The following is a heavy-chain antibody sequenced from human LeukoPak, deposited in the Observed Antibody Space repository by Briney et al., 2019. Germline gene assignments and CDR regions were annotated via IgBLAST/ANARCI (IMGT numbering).Heavy chain of an antibody. CDR2: INHSGST. CDR3: ARGQRGGPKPGYSSSWYRGGYYFDY. CDR1: GGSFSGYY. Sequence: KSSETLSLTCAVYGGSFSGYYWSWIRQPPGKGLEWIGEINHSGSTNYNPSLKSRVTISVDTSKNQFSLKLSSVTAADTAVYYCARGQRGGPKPGYSSSWYRGGYYFDYWGQGTLVTVSS. J-gene: IGHJ4*02. V-gene: IGHV4-34*01. D-gene: IGHD6-13*01.